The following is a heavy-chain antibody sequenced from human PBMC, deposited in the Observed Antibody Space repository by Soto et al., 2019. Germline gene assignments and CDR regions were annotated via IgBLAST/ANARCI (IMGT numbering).Heavy chain of an antibody. CDR3: AKGAYDGSGSYPDY. Sequence: GGSLRLSCAASGFTFDDYAMHWVRQAPGKGLEWVSGISWNSGSIGYADSVKGRFTISRDNAKNSLYLQMNSLRAEDTALYSCAKGAYDGSGSYPDYWGQGTLVTVSS. CDR1: GFTFDDYA. CDR2: ISWNSGSI. V-gene: IGHV3-9*01. D-gene: IGHD3-10*01. J-gene: IGHJ4*02.